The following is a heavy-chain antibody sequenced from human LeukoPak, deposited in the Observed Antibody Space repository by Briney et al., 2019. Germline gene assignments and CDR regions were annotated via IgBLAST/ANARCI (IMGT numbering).Heavy chain of an antibody. CDR2: IYYRGST. CDR1: GGSISSSSYY. CDR3: ARGEYGDYGY. J-gene: IGHJ4*02. V-gene: IGHV4-39*07. D-gene: IGHD4-17*01. Sequence: PSETLSLTCTVSGGSISSSSYYWGWIRQPPGKGLEWIGSIYYRGSTYYNPSLKSRLTISEDTSKNQFSLKLSSVTAADTAVYYCARGEYGDYGYWGQGTLVTVSS.